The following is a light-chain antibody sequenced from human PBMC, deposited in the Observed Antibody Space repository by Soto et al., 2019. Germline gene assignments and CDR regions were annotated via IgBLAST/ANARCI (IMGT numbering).Light chain of an antibody. Sequence: EIVMTQSPATLSVSPRERATLSCRASQSVSSNLAWYQRKPGQSPRLLIYGTSTRATGIPARFSGSGSGTEFTLTISSLQSEDFAVYYCHQYNFWPTFGQGTKVDIK. V-gene: IGKV3-15*01. CDR2: GTS. J-gene: IGKJ1*01. CDR1: QSVSSN. CDR3: HQYNFWPT.